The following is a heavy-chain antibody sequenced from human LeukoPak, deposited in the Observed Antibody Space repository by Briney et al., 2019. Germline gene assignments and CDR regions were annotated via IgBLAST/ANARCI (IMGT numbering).Heavy chain of an antibody. J-gene: IGHJ4*02. CDR2: TWYDGSKK. D-gene: IGHD1-26*01. CDR1: GFTFSAYG. Sequence: GGSLRLSCAASGFTFSAYGMHWVRLAPGKGLEWVAFTWYDGSKKYYADSLKGRFTISRDNSKNTLYLQMNSLRAEDTAVYYCAKGREPGGLDFWGQGTLVTVSS. V-gene: IGHV3-30*02. CDR3: AKGREPGGLDF.